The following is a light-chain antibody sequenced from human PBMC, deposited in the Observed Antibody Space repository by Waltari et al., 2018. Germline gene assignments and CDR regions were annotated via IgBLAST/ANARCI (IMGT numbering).Light chain of an antibody. CDR2: AAS. Sequence: DIQMTQSPSSLSASVGDRVSITSRASQSISTYINWYQQKPGKAPKLLIYAASSLQSGVPSRFSGSGSGTDFTLTISSLQPEDFATYYCQQSYSTPRTFGHGTKVEIK. CDR1: QSISTY. CDR3: QQSYSTPRT. V-gene: IGKV1-39*01. J-gene: IGKJ1*01.